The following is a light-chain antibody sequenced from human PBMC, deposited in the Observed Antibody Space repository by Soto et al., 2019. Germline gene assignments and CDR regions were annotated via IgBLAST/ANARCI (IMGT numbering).Light chain of an antibody. CDR3: QQYASSPRT. Sequence: IVLTQSPGTLSLSPGERATLSCRASQSVSSSYLTWYQQRPGQAPRLLISGVSTRATGIPDRFSGSGSGTDFTLTISRLEPEDFAVYYCQQYASSPRTFGQGTKVDIK. J-gene: IGKJ1*01. CDR2: GVS. V-gene: IGKV3-20*01. CDR1: QSVSSSY.